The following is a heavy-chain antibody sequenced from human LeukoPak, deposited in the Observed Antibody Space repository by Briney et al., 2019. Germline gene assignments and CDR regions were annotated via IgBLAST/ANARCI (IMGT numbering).Heavy chain of an antibody. Sequence: ASVKVSCKASGYTFTSYGISWVRQAPGQGLEWMGWISAYNGNTNYAQKLQGRVTMTTDTSTSTAYMELRSLRSDDTAVYYCARDAPGGWLQLGCYYYGVDVWGQGTTVTVSS. D-gene: IGHD5-24*01. V-gene: IGHV1-18*01. CDR2: ISAYNGNT. CDR3: ARDAPGGWLQLGCYYYGVDV. J-gene: IGHJ6*02. CDR1: GYTFTSYG.